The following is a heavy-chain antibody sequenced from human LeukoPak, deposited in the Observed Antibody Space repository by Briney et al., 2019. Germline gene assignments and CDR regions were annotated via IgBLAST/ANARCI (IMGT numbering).Heavy chain of an antibody. CDR2: ISISGSTR. D-gene: IGHD3-10*02. CDR1: GFTFSSYE. V-gene: IGHV3-48*03. Sequence: GGSLRLSCAASGFTFSSYEMNWVRQAPGEGLEWVSYISISGSTRYYADSVKGRFTMSRDNAKNSLYLQMNSLRAEDTAVYYCAELGITMIGGVWGKGTTVTISS. CDR3: AELGITMIGGV. J-gene: IGHJ6*04.